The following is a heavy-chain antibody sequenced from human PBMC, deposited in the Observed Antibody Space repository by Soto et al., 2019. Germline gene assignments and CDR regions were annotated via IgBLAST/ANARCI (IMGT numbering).Heavy chain of an antibody. CDR3: ARVLLYSGSYLFAY. CDR1: GGTFSSYA. Sequence: QVQLVQSGAEVKKPGSSVTVSCKASGGTFSSYAISWVRQAPGQGLEWMGGIIPIFGTANYAQKFQGRVTITADESTSTAYMDLSSLRSEDTALYYCARVLLYSGSYLFAYWGQGTLVTVSS. D-gene: IGHD1-26*01. V-gene: IGHV1-69*01. CDR2: IIPIFGTA. J-gene: IGHJ4*02.